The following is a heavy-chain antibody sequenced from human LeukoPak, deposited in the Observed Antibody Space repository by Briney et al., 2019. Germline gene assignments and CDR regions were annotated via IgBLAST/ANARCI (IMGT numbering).Heavy chain of an antibody. V-gene: IGHV4-4*07. D-gene: IGHD6-13*01. CDR1: GGSISSYY. Sequence: PSETLSLTCTVSGGSISSYYWSWIRQPAGKGLEWIGRIYTSGSTNYNPSLKSRVTMSVDTSKNQFSLKLSSVTAADMAVYYCARDSTPPAIAAADWFDPWGQGTLVTVSS. CDR2: IYTSGST. CDR3: ARDSTPPAIAAADWFDP. J-gene: IGHJ5*02.